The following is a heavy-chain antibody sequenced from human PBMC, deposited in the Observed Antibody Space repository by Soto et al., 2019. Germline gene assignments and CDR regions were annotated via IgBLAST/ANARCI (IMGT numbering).Heavy chain of an antibody. D-gene: IGHD2-8*01. Sequence: SETLSLTCTVSGGSISSSSYYWGWIRQPPGKGLEWIGNIYYSGSTSYNPSLKSRVTISVDTSKNQFSLKLSFVTAADTAVYYCSRLMSRGDYWGQGTLVTVSS. CDR3: SRLMSRGDY. V-gene: IGHV4-39*01. CDR1: GGSISSSSYY. CDR2: IYYSGST. J-gene: IGHJ4*02.